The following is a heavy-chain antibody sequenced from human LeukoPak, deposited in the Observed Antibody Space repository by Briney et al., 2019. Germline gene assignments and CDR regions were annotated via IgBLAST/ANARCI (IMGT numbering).Heavy chain of an antibody. CDR3: ARVLPGGTYYYYYYMDV. V-gene: IGHV4-4*07. D-gene: IGHD3-16*01. J-gene: IGHJ6*03. CDR2: IYTSGST. CDR1: GGSISSYY. Sequence: SETLSLTCTVSGGSISSYYWSWIRQPAGKGLEWIGRIYTSGSTYYNPSLKSRVTISVDTSKNQFSLKLSSVTAADTAVYYCARVLPGGTYYYYYYMDVWGKGTTVTVSS.